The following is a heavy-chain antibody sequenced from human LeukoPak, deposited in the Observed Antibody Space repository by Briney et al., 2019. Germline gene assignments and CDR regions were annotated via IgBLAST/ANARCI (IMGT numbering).Heavy chain of an antibody. V-gene: IGHV1-18*04. J-gene: IGHJ4*02. D-gene: IGHD3-9*01. CDR1: GYTFIDYY. CDR2: IRGDNGNT. CDR3: ARVDLLTGYYFFDY. Sequence: ASVKVSCKASGYTFIDYYIHWVRQAPGQGLEWVGWIRGDNGNTNYAQKLQGRVTMTTDTSTSTAYMELRSLGSDETAVYYCARVDLLTGYYFFDYWGQGTLVTVSS.